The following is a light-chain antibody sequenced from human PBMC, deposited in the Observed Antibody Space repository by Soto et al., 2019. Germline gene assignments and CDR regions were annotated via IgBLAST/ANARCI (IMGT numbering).Light chain of an antibody. V-gene: IGKV3-20*01. CDR1: APFNSPY. CDR2: GAS. CDR3: QQDGSPLT. J-gene: IGKJ4*01. Sequence: VLLQSPATLSLSPGERATLSCTTTAPFNSPYLAWYQQKPGQAPRLLINGASNRATGIPDRFSGSGSGADFTLTSSRLEPEDFAVYYCQQDGSPLTCGGGTKVEI.